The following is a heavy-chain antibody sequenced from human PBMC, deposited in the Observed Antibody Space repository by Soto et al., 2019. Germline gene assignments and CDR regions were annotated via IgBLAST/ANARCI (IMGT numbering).Heavy chain of an antibody. CDR3: ARGWYYGSGSPFDP. J-gene: IGHJ5*02. CDR2: MNPNSGNT. CDR1: GYTFTSYD. D-gene: IGHD3-10*01. V-gene: IGHV1-8*01. Sequence: QVQLVQSGAEVKKPGASVKVSCKASGYTFTSYDINWVRQATGQGLEWMGWMNPNSGNTGYAQKFQGRVTLPRNTSTSTAYMELSSLRSEDTAVYYCARGWYYGSGSPFDPWGQGTLVTVSS.